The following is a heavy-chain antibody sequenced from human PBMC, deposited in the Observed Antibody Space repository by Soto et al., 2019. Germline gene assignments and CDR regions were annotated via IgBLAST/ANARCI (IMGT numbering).Heavy chain of an antibody. CDR3: ARDGSSTDNWLDP. V-gene: IGHV4-31*03. Sequence: PSETLSLTCTVSGASLHIGGYYWAWIRQNPGKGLEWIGYIYYTGVTYYNPSLGSRVNISVDTSKNQFSLELTSVTAADTAVYYCARDGSSTDNWLDPWGQGILVTVSS. J-gene: IGHJ5*02. CDR2: IYYTGVT. CDR1: GASLHIGGYY. D-gene: IGHD2-2*01.